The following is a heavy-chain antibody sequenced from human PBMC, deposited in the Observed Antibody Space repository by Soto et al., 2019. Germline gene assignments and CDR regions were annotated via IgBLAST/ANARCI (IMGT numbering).Heavy chain of an antibody. CDR3: AKDLGWPEYFQH. D-gene: IGHD2-15*01. V-gene: IGHV3-23*01. Sequence: GGSLRLSCAVSGFTFSSYAVNWVRQAPGKGLEWVSAISGSGGSTYYADSVKGRFTISRDNSKNTLYLQMNSLRAEDTAVYYCAKDLGWPEYFQHWGQGTLVTVSS. CDR2: ISGSGGST. J-gene: IGHJ1*01. CDR1: GFTFSSYA.